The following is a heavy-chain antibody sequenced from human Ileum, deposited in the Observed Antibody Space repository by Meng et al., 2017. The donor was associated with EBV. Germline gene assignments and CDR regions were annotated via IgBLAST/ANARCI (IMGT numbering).Heavy chain of an antibody. D-gene: IGHD2-15*01. V-gene: IGHV3-23*01. J-gene: IGHJ1*01. CDR1: GIAITSYA. CDR2: IGRSANT. CDR3: AKGGGSSAAAYFQH. Sequence: VHWLGRGGGVGPRGGSLSCSVADYGIAITSYAMRWVRQAPGKGLEWVSTIGRSANTPYADSVEGRVTISRDISKNTLYLQMNGLRAEDTALYYCAKGGGSSAAAYFQHWGQGTLVTVSS.